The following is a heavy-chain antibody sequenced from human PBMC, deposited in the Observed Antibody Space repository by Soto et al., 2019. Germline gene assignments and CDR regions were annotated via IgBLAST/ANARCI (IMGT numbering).Heavy chain of an antibody. D-gene: IGHD3-9*01. CDR1: GYTFTGYY. J-gene: IGHJ4*02. CDR3: ARASGDYDILTCYYNPRFDY. V-gene: IGHV1-2*04. CDR2: INPNSGGT. Sequence: ASVKVSCNASGYTFTGYYMHWGRQARGQGLGWMGWINPNSGGTNYEQKFQGWVTMTRDTSISTAYMELSRLRSDDTAVYYCARASGDYDILTCYYNPRFDYWDQG.